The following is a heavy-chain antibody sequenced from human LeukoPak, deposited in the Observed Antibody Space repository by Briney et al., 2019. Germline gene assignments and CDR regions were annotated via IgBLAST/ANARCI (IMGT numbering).Heavy chain of an antibody. Sequence: GGSLRLSCAASGLEVSSSYLSWVRQAPGKGLEWVSVIYAGGWTYYADAVKGRFTISRDSFENTLYLQMNSLRLEDTGVYYCASHQDSTPRPGYWGQGTLVTVSS. CDR3: ASHQDSTPRPGY. J-gene: IGHJ4*02. D-gene: IGHD2-15*01. V-gene: IGHV3-53*05. CDR2: IYAGGWT. CDR1: GLEVSSSY.